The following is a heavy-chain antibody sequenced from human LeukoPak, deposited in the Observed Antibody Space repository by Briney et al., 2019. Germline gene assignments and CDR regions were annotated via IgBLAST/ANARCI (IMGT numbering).Heavy chain of an antibody. J-gene: IGHJ4*02. V-gene: IGHV3-48*03. D-gene: IGHD6-19*01. CDR3: ARDYRYSTGWYSFDY. CDR1: GFTFSSYE. Sequence: GGSLRLSCAASGFTFSSYEMNLVRQAPGKGLEWVSYISSSGSTIYYADSVKGRFTISRDNAKSSLYLQMNSLRAEDTAVYYCARDYRYSTGWYSFDYWGQGTLVTVSS. CDR2: ISSSGSTI.